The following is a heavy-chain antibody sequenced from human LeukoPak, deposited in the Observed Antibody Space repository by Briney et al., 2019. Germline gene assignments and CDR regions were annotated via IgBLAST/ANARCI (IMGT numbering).Heavy chain of an antibody. V-gene: IGHV4-59*08. CDR2: IYYSGST. CDR1: GGSISSYY. J-gene: IGHJ4*02. CDR3: ARHGASGSYLYYFDY. Sequence: SETLSLICTVSGGSISSYYWSWIRRTPGKGLEWIGYIYYSGSTNYNPSLKSRVTISVDTSKNQFSLKLSSVTAADTAVYFCARHGASGSYLYYFDYWGQGTLVTVSS. D-gene: IGHD1-26*01.